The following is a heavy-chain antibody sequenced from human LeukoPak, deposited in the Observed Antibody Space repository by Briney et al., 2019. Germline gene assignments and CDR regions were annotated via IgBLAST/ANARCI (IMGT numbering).Heavy chain of an antibody. CDR1: GFTFSSYW. CDR3: ATGSGLWSPDW. Sequence: GGSLRLSCAASGFTFSSYWMHWVRQAPGKGLVGVSRNDNEGSSTSYADSVKGRFTISRDNAKNRLYVQMNSLRVEDTAVYYCATGSGLWSPDWWGQGTLVTVSS. D-gene: IGHD5-18*01. V-gene: IGHV3-74*01. CDR2: NDNEGSST. J-gene: IGHJ4*02.